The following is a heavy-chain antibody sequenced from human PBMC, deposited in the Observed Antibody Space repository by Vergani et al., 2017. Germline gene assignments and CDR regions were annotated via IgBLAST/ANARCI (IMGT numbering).Heavy chain of an antibody. V-gene: IGHV3-48*01. CDR3: ATSMSADPDY. CDR2: ISSSSDAI. J-gene: IGHJ4*02. Sequence: EVQLVESGGGLVKPGGSLRISCEAPGLDSRAYSMNWVRQAPGKGLEWFSYISSSSDAIYDADSLRGRFTVSRDNAQNSLFLQMNSLRAEDTAVYFCATSMSADPDYLGQGTLVAGSS. CDR1: GLDSRAYS. D-gene: IGHD2-2*01.